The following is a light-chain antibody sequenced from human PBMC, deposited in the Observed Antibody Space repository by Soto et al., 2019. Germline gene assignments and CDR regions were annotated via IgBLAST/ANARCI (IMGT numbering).Light chain of an antibody. Sequence: EIVMTQSPATLSVSPGERATLSCRASQSVSSNLAWYQQKPGQAPRRLIYGAATRATGIPARFSGSGSGTEFTLTIGSLQSEDFAVDYCQQYNNWPPYTFGQGTKLEIK. V-gene: IGKV3-15*01. CDR3: QQYNNWPPYT. CDR2: GAA. J-gene: IGKJ2*01. CDR1: QSVSSN.